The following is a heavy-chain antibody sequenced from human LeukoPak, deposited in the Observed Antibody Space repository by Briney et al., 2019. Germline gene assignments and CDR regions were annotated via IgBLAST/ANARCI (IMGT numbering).Heavy chain of an antibody. D-gene: IGHD3-3*01. CDR2: ISGSGGST. V-gene: IGHV3-23*01. Sequence: GGSLGLSCAASGFTFSSYAMSWVRQAPGKGLEWVSAISGSGGSTYYADSVKGRFTISRDNSKNTLYLQMNSLRAEDTAVYYCAKAFSNYDFWSGYSASYYYYYMDVWGKGTTVTVSS. J-gene: IGHJ6*03. CDR3: AKAFSNYDFWSGYSASYYYYYMDV. CDR1: GFTFSSYA.